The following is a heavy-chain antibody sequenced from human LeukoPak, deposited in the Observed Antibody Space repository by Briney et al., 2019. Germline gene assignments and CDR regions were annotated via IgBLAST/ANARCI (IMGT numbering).Heavy chain of an antibody. V-gene: IGHV1-24*01. D-gene: IGHD3-22*01. CDR3: ATGRGSDLGLLRPIYYYFGMDV. CDR2: FDPEDDET. J-gene: IGHJ6*02. Sequence: GASVKVSCKVSGYTLTELSMHWVRQAPGKGLEWMGGFDPEDDETLYAQKFQGRVTMTEDTSTDTAYMELSSLRSEDTAVYYCATGRGSDLGLLRPIYYYFGMDVWGQGTTVTVSS. CDR1: GYTLTELS.